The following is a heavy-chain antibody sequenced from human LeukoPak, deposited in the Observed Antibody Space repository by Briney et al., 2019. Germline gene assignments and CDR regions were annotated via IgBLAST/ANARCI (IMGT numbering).Heavy chain of an antibody. CDR2: RYYSGST. V-gene: IGHV4-59*01. D-gene: IGHD3-16*01. Sequence: SETLSLTCSVSGGSISSYYWTGIRQPPGKGLEWIGYRYYSGSTTYNPSLKSRVTISVDTSKSQFSLKLISVTAADTAIYYCARVRGDFETDWGQGTLVTVSS. J-gene: IGHJ1*01. CDR1: GGSISSYY. CDR3: ARVRGDFETD.